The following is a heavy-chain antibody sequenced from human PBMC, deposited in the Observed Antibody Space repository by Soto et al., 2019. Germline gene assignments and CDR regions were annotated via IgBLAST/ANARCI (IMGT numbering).Heavy chain of an antibody. D-gene: IGHD2-2*01. V-gene: IGHV4-31*03. CDR1: GGSISSGGYY. CDR3: ARNCVVPAAKYNWFDP. J-gene: IGHJ5*02. Sequence: QVQLQESGPGLVKPSQTLSLTCTVSGGSISSGGYYWSWIRQHPGKGLEWIGYIYYSGSTYYNPFLKSRVTISVDTSKNQFSLKLSSVTAADTAVYYCARNCVVPAAKYNWFDPWGQGTLVTVSS. CDR2: IYYSGST.